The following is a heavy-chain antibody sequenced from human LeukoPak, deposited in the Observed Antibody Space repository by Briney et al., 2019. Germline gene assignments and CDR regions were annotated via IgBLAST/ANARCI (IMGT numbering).Heavy chain of an antibody. D-gene: IGHD2-15*01. V-gene: IGHV3-21*01. CDR2: ISSSSSYI. J-gene: IGHJ6*02. CDR1: GFTFSSYS. Sequence: GGSLRLSCAASGFTFSSYSMNWVRQAPGKGLEWVSSISSSSSYIYYADSVKGRFTISRDNAKNSLYLQMNSLRAEDTAVYYCARDLGGLLPEWDVWGQGTTVTVSS. CDR3: ARDLGGLLPEWDV.